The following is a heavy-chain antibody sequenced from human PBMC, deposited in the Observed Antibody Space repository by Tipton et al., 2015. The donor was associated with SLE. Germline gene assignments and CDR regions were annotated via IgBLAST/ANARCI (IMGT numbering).Heavy chain of an antibody. V-gene: IGHV4-34*01. CDR3: ARSQWVRFPPNFFSSSMDV. J-gene: IGHJ6*03. D-gene: IGHD5-12*01. CDR1: GGSITSHY. Sequence: GLVKPSETLSLTCTVSGGSITSHYWSWVRQPPGKGLEWIGEINHSGSTNYNPSLKSRVIISIDTSKNQFSLELSSVTAADTAVYYCARSQWVRFPPNFFSSSMDVWGKGTTVTVSS. CDR2: INHSGST.